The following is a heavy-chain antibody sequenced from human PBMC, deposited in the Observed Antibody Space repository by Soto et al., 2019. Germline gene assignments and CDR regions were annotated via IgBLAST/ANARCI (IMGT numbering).Heavy chain of an antibody. D-gene: IGHD1-26*01. CDR1: GASITYGGYS. J-gene: IGHJ4*02. CDR3: ARGGGSDSFDY. V-gene: IGHV4-30-2*01. CDR2: INHLETT. Sequence: TLSLTCTVSGASITYGGYSWIWIRQTPGKGLEWIGYINHLETTFYNPSSDSRLSLSIDRAKNQFSLNLNSISAADRAVYFCARGGGSDSFDYWGQGILVTVSS.